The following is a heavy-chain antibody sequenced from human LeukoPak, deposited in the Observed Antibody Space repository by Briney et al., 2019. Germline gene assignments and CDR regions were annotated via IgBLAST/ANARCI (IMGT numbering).Heavy chain of an antibody. CDR2: INPNSGGT. V-gene: IGHV1-2*04. J-gene: IGHJ4*02. Sequence: ASVKVSCKASGYTFTGYYMHWVRQAPGQGLEWMGWINPNSGGTNYAQKFQGWVTMTRDTSISTAYMELSRLRSDDTAVYYCARDGWGYCSSTSCYGAIYFDYWGQGTLVTVSS. CDR1: GYTFTGYY. CDR3: ARDGWGYCSSTSCYGAIYFDY. D-gene: IGHD2-2*01.